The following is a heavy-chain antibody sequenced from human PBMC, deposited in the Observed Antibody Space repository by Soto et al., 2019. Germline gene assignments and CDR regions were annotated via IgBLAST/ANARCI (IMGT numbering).Heavy chain of an antibody. CDR2: ISAYNGNT. Sequence: GASVKVSCKASGYTFTSYGISWVRQAPGQGLEWMGWISAYNGNTNYAQKLQGRVTMTTDTSTSTAYMELRSLRPDDTAVYYCARDLPPAVVVVVAATSAFDIWGQGTMVTVSS. V-gene: IGHV1-18*01. CDR1: GYTFTSYG. J-gene: IGHJ3*02. D-gene: IGHD2-15*01. CDR3: ARDLPPAVVVVVAATSAFDI.